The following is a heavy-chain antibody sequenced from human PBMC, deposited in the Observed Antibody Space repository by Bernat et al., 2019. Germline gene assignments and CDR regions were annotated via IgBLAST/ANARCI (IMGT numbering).Heavy chain of an antibody. V-gene: IGHV5-51*01. CDR2: IYPSDSDT. CDR1: EDSFTNYC. Sequence: EVQLVQSGAEVRKPGESLKIPCKGSEDSFTNYCIAWVRQMPGKGLEWMGTIYPSDSDTRYSTSFQARVTISANKSINTDYMQWSSLKASDRAMYYCARPQYSGNPPYYFDYWGQGTLVTVSS. D-gene: IGHD5-12*01. J-gene: IGHJ4*02. CDR3: ARPQYSGNPPYYFDY.